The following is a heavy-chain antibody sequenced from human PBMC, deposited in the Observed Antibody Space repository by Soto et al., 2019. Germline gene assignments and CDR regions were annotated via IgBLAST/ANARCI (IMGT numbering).Heavy chain of an antibody. D-gene: IGHD3-16*02. CDR1: GYTFTSYD. CDR2: MNPNSGNT. Sequence: ASVKVSCKASGYTFTSYDINWVRQATGQGLEWMGWMNPNSGNTGYAQKFQGRVTMTRNTSISTAYMELSSLRSEDTAVYYCARGLRDYIWGSYRSGWFDPWGQGTLVTVSS. V-gene: IGHV1-8*01. CDR3: ARGLRDYIWGSYRSGWFDP. J-gene: IGHJ5*02.